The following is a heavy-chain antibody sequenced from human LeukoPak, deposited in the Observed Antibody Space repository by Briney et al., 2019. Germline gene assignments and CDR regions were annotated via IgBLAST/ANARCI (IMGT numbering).Heavy chain of an antibody. CDR3: ARELTGDLWSVYPDY. Sequence: RASVKVSCKASGGTFRSYAISRVRQAPGQGLEWMGGIIPIFGTANYAQKLQGRDTITRDESTSTAYTELSSLRSEDTAVYYCARELTGDLWSVYPDYWGQGTLVTVSS. V-gene: IGHV1-69*05. CDR2: IIPIFGTA. CDR1: GGTFRSYA. J-gene: IGHJ4*02. D-gene: IGHD3-3*01.